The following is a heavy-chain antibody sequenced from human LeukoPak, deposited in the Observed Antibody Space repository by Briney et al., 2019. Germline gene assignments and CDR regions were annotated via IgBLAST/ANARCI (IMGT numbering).Heavy chain of an antibody. CDR3: AKSPAYYYYYMDV. J-gene: IGHJ6*03. V-gene: IGHV3-9*01. D-gene: IGHD2-2*01. Sequence: GGSLRLSCAASGFTFDDYAMHWVRQAPGKGLEWVSGISWNSGSIGYADSVKGRFTISRDNAKNSLYLQMNSLRAEDTAVYYCAKSPAYYYYYMDVWGKGTTVTVSS. CDR1: GFTFDDYA. CDR2: ISWNSGSI.